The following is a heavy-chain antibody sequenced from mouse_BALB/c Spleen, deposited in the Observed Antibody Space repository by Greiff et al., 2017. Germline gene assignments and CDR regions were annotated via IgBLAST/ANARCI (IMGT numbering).Heavy chain of an antibody. V-gene: IGHV2-9*02. CDR1: GFSLTSYG. CDR3: ARGWLLRGWYFDV. CDR2: IWAGGST. J-gene: IGHJ1*01. Sequence: VQGVESGPGLVAPSQSLSITCTVSGFSLTSYGVHWVRQPPGKGLEWLGVIWAGGSTNYNSALMSRLSISKDNSKSQVFLKMNSLQTDDTAMYYCARGWLLRGWYFDVWGAGTTVTVSS. D-gene: IGHD2-3*01.